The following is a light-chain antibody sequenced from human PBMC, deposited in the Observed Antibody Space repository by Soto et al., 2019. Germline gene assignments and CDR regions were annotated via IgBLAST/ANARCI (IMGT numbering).Light chain of an antibody. CDR2: WAS. Sequence: DIVMTQSPDSLAVSLGERATINCKSSQSVLYTSNNKNYIAWYQQKSGQPPKLLIYWASTRDSGVPDRFSGGGSGTDFTLTISSLQAEDVAVYYCQYLNSFPLTFGGGTKVELK. V-gene: IGKV4-1*01. CDR3: QYLNSFPLT. J-gene: IGKJ4*01. CDR1: QSVLYTSNNKNY.